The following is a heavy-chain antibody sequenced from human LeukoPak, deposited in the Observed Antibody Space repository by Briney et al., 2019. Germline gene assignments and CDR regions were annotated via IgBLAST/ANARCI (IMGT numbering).Heavy chain of an antibody. J-gene: IGHJ3*02. CDR3: ARVRSGYSSSSNAFDI. CDR2: IYYSGST. V-gene: IGHV4-39*07. CDR1: GGSISSSSYY. D-gene: IGHD6-6*01. Sequence: PSQTLSLTCTVSGGSISSSSYYWGWIRQPPGKGLEWIGSIYYSGSTYYNPSLKSRVTISVDTSKNQFSPKLSSVTAADTAVYYCARVRSGYSSSSNAFDIWGQGTMVTVSS.